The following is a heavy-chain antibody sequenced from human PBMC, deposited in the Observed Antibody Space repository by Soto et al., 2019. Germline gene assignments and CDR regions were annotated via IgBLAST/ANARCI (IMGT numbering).Heavy chain of an antibody. Sequence: WSLRLSCAASVFTFRSFTMNWVRQAPGKGLEWVSTISSNSAYIYYTDALRGRFTISRDNAKNSLHLQMNSLRAEDTAVYYCTRDASRDSSARGWFDPWGPGTLVTVS. CDR3: TRDASRDSSARGWFDP. CDR1: VFTFRSFT. J-gene: IGHJ5*02. CDR2: ISSNSAYI. V-gene: IGHV3-21*01. D-gene: IGHD6-13*01.